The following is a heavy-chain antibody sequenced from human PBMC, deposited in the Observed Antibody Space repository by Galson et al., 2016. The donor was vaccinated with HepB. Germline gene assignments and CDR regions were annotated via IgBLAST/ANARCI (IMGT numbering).Heavy chain of an antibody. V-gene: IGHV2-5*02. Sequence: PALVKPTQTLTLTCTFSGFSLSTSGVGVGWIRQPPGKALGWLGIIYWDDDKRYSPSLKSRLTITKDTSKNQLVLTMTNMDPVDTATYYCAHRGTYGGSIDFDYWGQGTLVTVSA. J-gene: IGHJ4*02. D-gene: IGHD4-23*01. CDR1: GFSLSTSGVG. CDR2: IYWDDDK. CDR3: AHRGTYGGSIDFDY.